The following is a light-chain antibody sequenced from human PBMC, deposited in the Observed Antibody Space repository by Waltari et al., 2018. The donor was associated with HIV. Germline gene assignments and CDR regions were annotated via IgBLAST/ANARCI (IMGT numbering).Light chain of an antibody. CDR2: AAS. J-gene: IGKJ1*01. Sequence: DTQLTQSPSFLSASVGDTVTITCRASQGISNYLAWYQQKPGNAPKLLIFAASTLQTGVRSRFSGSGFGTEFTLTIRSLHPEDFATYSCQQLDTYPRTFGQGTKVEIK. V-gene: IGKV1-9*01. CDR3: QQLDTYPRT. CDR1: QGISNY.